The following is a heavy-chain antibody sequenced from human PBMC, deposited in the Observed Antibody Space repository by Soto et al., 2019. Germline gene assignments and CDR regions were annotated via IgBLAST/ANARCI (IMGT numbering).Heavy chain of an antibody. J-gene: IGHJ6*02. CDR1: GFTFSSYG. CDR3: ARSPLNYDILTGSFMSYYYYGMDV. D-gene: IGHD3-9*01. CDR2: IWYDGSNK. V-gene: IGHV3-33*01. Sequence: PGGSLRLSCAASGFTFSSYGMHWVRQAPGKGLEWVAVIWYDGSNKYYADSVKGRFTISRDNSKNTLYLQMNSLRAEDTAVYYCARSPLNYDILTGSFMSYYYYGMDVWGQGTTVTVSS.